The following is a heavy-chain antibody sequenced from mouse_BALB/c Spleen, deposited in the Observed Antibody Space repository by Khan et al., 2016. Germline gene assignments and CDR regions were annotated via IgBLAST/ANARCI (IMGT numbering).Heavy chain of an antibody. D-gene: IGHD2-10*01. Sequence: QVQLQQSGAELMKPGASVKISCKATGYTFSSYWIEWVKQRPGHGLEWIGEILPGSGSTNYNEKFKGKATFTADTSSNTAYMQLSSLTSEDSAVYYCARGAYYGNYGWAMDYWGQGTSVTVSS. J-gene: IGHJ4*01. CDR3: ARGAYYGNYGWAMDY. CDR2: ILPGSGST. V-gene: IGHV1-9*01. CDR1: GYTFSSYW.